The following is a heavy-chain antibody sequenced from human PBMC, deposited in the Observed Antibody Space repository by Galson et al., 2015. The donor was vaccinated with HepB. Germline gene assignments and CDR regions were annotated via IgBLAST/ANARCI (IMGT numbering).Heavy chain of an antibody. CDR3: AKDLPIWYDFWSGYRDY. J-gene: IGHJ4*02. D-gene: IGHD3-3*01. Sequence: LRLSCAASGFTFSSYAMSWVRQAPGKGLEWVSAISGSGGSTYYADSVKGRFTISRDNSKNTLYLQMNSLRAEDTAVYYCAKDLPIWYDFWSGYRDYWGQGTLVTVSS. V-gene: IGHV3-23*01. CDR1: GFTFSSYA. CDR2: ISGSGGST.